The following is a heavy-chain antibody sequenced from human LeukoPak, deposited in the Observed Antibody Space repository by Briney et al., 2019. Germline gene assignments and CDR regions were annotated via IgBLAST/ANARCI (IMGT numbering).Heavy chain of an antibody. V-gene: IGHV1-2*02. CDR2: INPNSGGT. J-gene: IGHJ6*02. CDR1: GYTFTGYY. D-gene: IGHD3-16*01. Sequence: ASVKVSCKASGYTFTGYYMRWVRQAPGQGLEWMGWINPNSGGTNYAQKFQGRVTMTRDTSISTAYMELSRLRSDDTAVYYCARGGRFGDSVSHYGMDVWGQGTTVIVSS. CDR3: ARGGRFGDSVSHYGMDV.